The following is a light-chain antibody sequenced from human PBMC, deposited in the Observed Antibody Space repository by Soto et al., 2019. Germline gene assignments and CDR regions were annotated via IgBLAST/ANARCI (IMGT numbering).Light chain of an antibody. V-gene: IGLV2-23*01. CDR3: CSYAGSGTDTYV. CDR2: EGI. J-gene: IGLJ1*01. CDR1: SSDIGTYNL. Sequence: SALTQPASVSGSPGQSTNISCTGTSSDIGTYNLVSWYQHYPGKAPKLMIYEGIKRPSGVSNRFSGSKSGNTAFLTISGLQAEDESDYYCCSYAGSGTDTYVFGSGTKVAVL.